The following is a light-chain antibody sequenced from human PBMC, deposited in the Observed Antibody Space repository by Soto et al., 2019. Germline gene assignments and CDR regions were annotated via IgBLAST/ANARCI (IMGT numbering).Light chain of an antibody. J-gene: IGLJ1*01. Sequence: QSVLTQPPSASGTPGQRVTISCSGSSSNIGSNTVNWYQQLPGTAPKLLIYSNNQRPSGVPDRFSGSKSGTSASLAISGLQSEDEADYYCAAWDDSLNAYVFGTGTKLTAL. CDR2: SNN. V-gene: IGLV1-44*01. CDR3: AAWDDSLNAYV. CDR1: SSNIGSNT.